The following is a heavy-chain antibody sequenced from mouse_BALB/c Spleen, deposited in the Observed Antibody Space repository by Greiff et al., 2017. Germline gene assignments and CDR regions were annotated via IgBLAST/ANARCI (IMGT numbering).Heavy chain of an antibody. CDR2: IWSDGST. Sequence: VQLQESGPDLVAPSQSLSITCTVSGFSLTSYGVHWVRQPPGKGLEWLVVIWSDGSTTYNSALKSRLSISKDNSKSQVFLKMNSLQTDDTAMYYCARHDLRWLAYYAMDYWGQGTSVTVSS. CDR3: ARHDLRWLAYYAMDY. J-gene: IGHJ4*01. V-gene: IGHV2-6-2*01. CDR1: GFSLTSYG. D-gene: IGHD2-3*01.